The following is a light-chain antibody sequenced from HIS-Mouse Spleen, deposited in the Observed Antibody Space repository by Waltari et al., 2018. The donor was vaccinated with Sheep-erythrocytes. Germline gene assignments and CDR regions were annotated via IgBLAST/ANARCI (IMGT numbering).Light chain of an antibody. J-gene: IGLJ3*02. V-gene: IGLV2-14*03. CDR2: DVS. CDR3: SSYTGSSTWV. CDR1: SSDVGGYNY. Sequence: QSALTQPASVSGSPGQSITISCTGTSSDVGGYNYVSWYQQHPGKAPKLMIYDVSNRPSGVSNRCSGSKSGNTASLTISGLQAEDEADYYCSSYTGSSTWVFGGGTKLTVL.